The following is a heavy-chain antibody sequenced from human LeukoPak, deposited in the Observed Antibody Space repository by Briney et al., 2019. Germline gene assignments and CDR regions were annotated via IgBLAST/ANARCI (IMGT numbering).Heavy chain of an antibody. J-gene: IGHJ4*02. CDR1: GNSNDNNGFY. CDR3: ARGTRGSDSSFDF. V-gene: IGHV4-39*07. D-gene: IGHD1-1*01. Sequence: SETLSLTCTVSGNSNDNNGFYWGWIRQPPGKGLEWIGNIYYSGSTYYNPSLKSRVTTSVDTSKKQFSLKLSSVTAADTAVYYCARGTRGSDSSFDFWGQGTLVTVSS. CDR2: IYYSGST.